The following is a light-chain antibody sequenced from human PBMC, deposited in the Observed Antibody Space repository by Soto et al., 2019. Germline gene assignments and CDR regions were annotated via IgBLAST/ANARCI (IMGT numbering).Light chain of an antibody. Sequence: EIVVTQSPATLSVSPGGRATVACRSSQSVNTNFAWYQQKPGQAPRLLIYDASNRATGIPARFSGSGSGTGFTLTISSLEPEDFAVYYCQQRSSWPPWTFGQGTKVDI. CDR3: QQRSSWPPWT. CDR2: DAS. J-gene: IGKJ1*01. CDR1: QSVNTN. V-gene: IGKV3-11*01.